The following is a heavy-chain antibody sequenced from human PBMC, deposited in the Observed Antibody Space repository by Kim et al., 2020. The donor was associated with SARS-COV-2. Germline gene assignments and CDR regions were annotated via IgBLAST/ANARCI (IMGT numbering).Heavy chain of an antibody. J-gene: IGHJ4*02. D-gene: IGHD6-19*01. CDR1: GGSFSGYY. CDR3: ARKSRSGWYLDYFDY. V-gene: IGHV4-34*01. CDR2: INHSGST. Sequence: SETLSLTCAVYGGSFSGYYWSWIRQPPGKGLEWIGEINHSGSTNYNPSLKSRVTISVDTSKNQFSLKLSSVTAADTAVYYCARKSRSGWYLDYFDYWGQGTLVTVSS.